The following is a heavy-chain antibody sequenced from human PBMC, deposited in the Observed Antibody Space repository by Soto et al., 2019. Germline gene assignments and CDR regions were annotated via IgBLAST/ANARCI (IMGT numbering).Heavy chain of an antibody. CDR3: ARDTGTYPYYFDY. CDR2: IHHSGST. J-gene: IGHJ4*02. CDR1: GGSISSGENF. D-gene: IGHD1-26*01. Sequence: PSETLSLTCTVSGGSISSGENFWNWIRQSPGKGLEWIGYIHHSGSTYYNPSLKSRLTISVDTSKNQISLKLNSVTAADTAVYYCARDTGTYPYYFDYWGQGTLLTVSS. V-gene: IGHV4-30-4*01.